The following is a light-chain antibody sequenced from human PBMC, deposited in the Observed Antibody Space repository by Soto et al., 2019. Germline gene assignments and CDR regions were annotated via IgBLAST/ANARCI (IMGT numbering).Light chain of an antibody. V-gene: IGLV2-11*01. CDR3: CSNAGSYSYV. J-gene: IGLJ1*01. CDR1: SSDVGGYNY. Sequence: QSALTQPRSASGSPGQSVTISCTGTSSDVGGYNYVSWYQQHPGKAPKLMIYDVSKWPSGVPDRFSGSKSGNTASLTISGLQAEDEADYYCCSNAGSYSYVFGTGTKVTVL. CDR2: DVS.